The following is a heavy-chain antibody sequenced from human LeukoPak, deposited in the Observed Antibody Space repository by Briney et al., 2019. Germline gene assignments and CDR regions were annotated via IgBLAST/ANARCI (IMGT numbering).Heavy chain of an antibody. CDR3: AKMERLNWFFDL. CDR1: GGTFNTYA. V-gene: IGHV1-69*04. Sequence: SVKVSCKASGGTFNTYAISWVRQAPGQGLGWMGRIIPFLGVANYAQKFQGSVTITADKSSSTAYMELGSLRSEDTAVYYCAKMERLNWFFDLWGRGTLVIVSS. D-gene: IGHD3-3*01. CDR2: IIPFLGVA. J-gene: IGHJ2*01.